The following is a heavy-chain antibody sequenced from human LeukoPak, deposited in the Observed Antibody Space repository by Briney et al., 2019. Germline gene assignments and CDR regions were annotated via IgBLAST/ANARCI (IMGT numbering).Heavy chain of an antibody. CDR3: AREAPPLRYDYVWGSYRPRYYFDY. D-gene: IGHD3-16*02. Sequence: GGSLRLSCAASGFTFSSYAMHWVRQAPGKGLEWVAVISYDGSNKYYADSVKGRFTISRDNSKNTLYLQMNSLRAEDTAVYYCAREAPPLRYDYVWGSYRPRYYFDYWGQGILVTVSS. CDR2: ISYDGSNK. CDR1: GFTFSSYA. V-gene: IGHV3-30*04. J-gene: IGHJ4*02.